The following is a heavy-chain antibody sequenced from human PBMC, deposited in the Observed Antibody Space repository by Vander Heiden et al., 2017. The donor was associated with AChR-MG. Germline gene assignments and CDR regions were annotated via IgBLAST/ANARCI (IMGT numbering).Heavy chain of an antibody. CDR1: GGSFSGYY. V-gene: IGHV4-34*01. Sequence: QVQLQQWGAGLLKPSETLSLTCAVYGGSFSGYYWSWIRQPPGKGLEWIGEINHRGSTNYNPSLKSRVTISGDTSKNQFSIKLSSVTAADTAVYYCASRANYFDYWGHGTLVTVSS. CDR3: ASRANYFDY. CDR2: INHRGST. J-gene: IGHJ4*01. D-gene: IGHD1-26*01.